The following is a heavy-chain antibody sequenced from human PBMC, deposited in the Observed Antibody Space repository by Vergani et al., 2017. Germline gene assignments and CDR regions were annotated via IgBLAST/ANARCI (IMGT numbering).Heavy chain of an antibody. J-gene: IGHJ3*02. Sequence: VQLVESGGGVVQPGRSLRLSCAASGFTFSSYAMSWVRQAPGKGLEWVSSVSGSSATPYYADSVKGRFIISRDNSKNTLHLQMNSLRADDTAVYYCVRVKGSNWNDHLYDIWGQGTLVTVSS. D-gene: IGHD1-1*01. V-gene: IGHV3-23*04. CDR2: VSGSSATP. CDR3: VRVKGSNWNDHLYDI. CDR1: GFTFSSYA.